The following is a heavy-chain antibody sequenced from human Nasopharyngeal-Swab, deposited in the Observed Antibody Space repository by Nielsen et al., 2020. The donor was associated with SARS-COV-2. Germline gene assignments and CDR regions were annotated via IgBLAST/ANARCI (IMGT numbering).Heavy chain of an antibody. CDR2: INPNSGGT. J-gene: IGHJ3*02. V-gene: IGHV1-2*04. Sequence: WVRQAPGQGLEWMGWINPNSGGTNYAQKFQGWVTMTRDTSISTAYMELSSLRSEDTAVYYCARDENYYDSSGYYLVRAAFDIWGQGTMVTVSS. CDR3: ARDENYYDSSGYYLVRAAFDI. D-gene: IGHD3-22*01.